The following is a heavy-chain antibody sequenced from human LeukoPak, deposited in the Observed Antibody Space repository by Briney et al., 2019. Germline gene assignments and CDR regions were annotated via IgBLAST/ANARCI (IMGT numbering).Heavy chain of an antibody. Sequence: ASVKVSCKASGYMFIIYGISWVRQAPGQGLEWMAWTSVNNGDTKYGQKFQGRVTVTTDTSTSTVYLELRRLRPDDTAVYYCVRDQYLNVMTGFDDWGQGTLVTVSS. D-gene: IGHD3-9*01. V-gene: IGHV1-18*01. CDR1: GYMFIIYG. J-gene: IGHJ4*02. CDR2: TSVNNGDT. CDR3: VRDQYLNVMTGFDD.